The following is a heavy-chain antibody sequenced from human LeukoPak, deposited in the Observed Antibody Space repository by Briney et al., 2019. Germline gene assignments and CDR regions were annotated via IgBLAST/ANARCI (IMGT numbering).Heavy chain of an antibody. D-gene: IGHD2-21*02. CDR3: AKGSATVRPYYFDF. Sequence: QPGGSLRLSCAASGFTFSSYWMHWVRQAPGKGLVWVSRINSDGSSTSYADSVKGRFTISRDNAKNTLYLQMNDMRAEDAAVYYCAKGSATVRPYYFDFWGQEILVSVSS. J-gene: IGHJ4*02. CDR2: INSDGSST. V-gene: IGHV3-74*01. CDR1: GFTFSSYW.